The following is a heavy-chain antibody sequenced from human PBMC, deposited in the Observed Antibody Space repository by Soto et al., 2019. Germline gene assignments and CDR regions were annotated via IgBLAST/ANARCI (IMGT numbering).Heavy chain of an antibody. J-gene: IGHJ3*01. Sequence: GGSPRPSCAAPGVRVCSFYMKWVRPTAGKGLEWVSTISGKGGDTYYADSVRGRFTISRDVSKNTLYLQMNSLRVEDTAIYYCVKDPGERLYRAFDVWGQGTVVTVSS. CDR1: GVRVCSFY. CDR3: VKDPGERLYRAFDV. D-gene: IGHD7-27*01. V-gene: IGHV3-23*01. CDR2: ISGKGGDT.